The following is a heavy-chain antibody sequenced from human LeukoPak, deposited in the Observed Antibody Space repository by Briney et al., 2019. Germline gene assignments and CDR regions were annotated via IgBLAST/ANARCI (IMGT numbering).Heavy chain of an antibody. J-gene: IGHJ4*02. CDR1: GFTFSSYW. Sequence: GGSLRLSCAASGFTFSSYWMSWVRQTPGKGLEWVSSISSSSSYIYYADSVKGRFTISRDNSKNTLYLQMNSLRAEDTALYYCAKDINWASFESWGQGTLVTVSS. V-gene: IGHV3-21*04. CDR2: ISSSSSYI. CDR3: AKDINWASFES. D-gene: IGHD7-27*01.